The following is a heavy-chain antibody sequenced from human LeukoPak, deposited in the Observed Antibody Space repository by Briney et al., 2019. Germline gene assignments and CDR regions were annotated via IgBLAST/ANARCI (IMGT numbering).Heavy chain of an antibody. J-gene: IGHJ4*02. Sequence: GGSLRLSCAASGFTFSSYAMSWVRQAPGKGLEWVSVIYSVGSTYYADSVKGRSTISRDNSKNTVYLQMNSLRAEDTAVYYCARRGDGGRSFDYWGQGTLVTVSS. D-gene: IGHD4-23*01. CDR1: GFTFSSYA. CDR3: ARRGDGGRSFDY. V-gene: IGHV3-53*01. CDR2: IYSVGST.